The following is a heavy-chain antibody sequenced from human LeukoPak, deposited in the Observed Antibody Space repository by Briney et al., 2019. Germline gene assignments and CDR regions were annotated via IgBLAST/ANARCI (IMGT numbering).Heavy chain of an antibody. CDR1: GFTFSSDW. Sequence: GGSLRLSCAASGFTFSSDWMSWVRQAPGKGLEWVANIKQDGSEKYYVDSVKGRFTISRDNAKNSLYLQMNSLRAEDTAVYYCARSTRWELLFGEAGGWFDPWGQGTLVTVSS. V-gene: IGHV3-7*01. J-gene: IGHJ5*02. D-gene: IGHD1-26*01. CDR2: IKQDGSEK. CDR3: ARSTRWELLFGEAGGWFDP.